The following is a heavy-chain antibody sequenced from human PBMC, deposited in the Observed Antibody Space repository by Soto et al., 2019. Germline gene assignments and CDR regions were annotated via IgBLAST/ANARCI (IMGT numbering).Heavy chain of an antibody. CDR3: ARESTVTTFSSWFDP. D-gene: IGHD4-17*01. V-gene: IGHV4-59*01. J-gene: IGHJ5*02. CDR2: IHYSGST. Sequence: PSETLSLTCTVSGGSISSYYWSWIRQPPGKGLEWIGYIHYSGSTNYNPSLKSRVTISVDTSKNQFSLKLSSVTAADTAVYHCARESTVTTFSSWFDPWGQGTLVTVSS. CDR1: GGSISSYY.